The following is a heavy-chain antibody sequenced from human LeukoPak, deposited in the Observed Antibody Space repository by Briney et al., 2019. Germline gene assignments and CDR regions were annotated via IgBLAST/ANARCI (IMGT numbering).Heavy chain of an antibody. Sequence: SETLSLTCTVSGGSISSSGYYWGWIRQPPGKGLEWIGSIYYSGSTYYNPSLKSRVTISVDTSKNQFSLKLSSVTAADTAVYYCARTHDYADAFDIWGQGTMVTVPS. J-gene: IGHJ3*02. CDR2: IYYSGST. CDR1: GGSISSSGYY. D-gene: IGHD4-17*01. V-gene: IGHV4-39*07. CDR3: ARTHDYADAFDI.